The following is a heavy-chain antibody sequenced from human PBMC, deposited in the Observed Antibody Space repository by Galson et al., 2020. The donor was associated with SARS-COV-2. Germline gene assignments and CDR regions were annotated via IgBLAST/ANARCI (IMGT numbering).Heavy chain of an antibody. CDR2: IKKDGSEK. J-gene: IGHJ4*02. CDR3: ARRIGSDWSKTLDY. Sequence: GESLKISCAASGFTFTNFWMTWVRQTPEKGLEWVANIKKDGSEKYYLDSVKGRFTVSRDNVKNSLYLQMNSLRAEDTAVYYCARRIGSDWSKTLDYWGQGAPVTVSS. V-gene: IGHV3-7*03. D-gene: IGHD6-19*01. CDR1: GFTFTNFW.